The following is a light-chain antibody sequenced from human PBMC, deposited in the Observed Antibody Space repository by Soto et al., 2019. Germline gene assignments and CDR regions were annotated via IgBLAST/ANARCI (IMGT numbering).Light chain of an antibody. CDR2: KTS. CDR1: QSIGSW. J-gene: IGKJ5*01. Sequence: DTQMNLSPSTLSASVGDRVTITCRASQSIGSWLAWYQQKPGKAPKLLIYKTSILENGVPSRFSGSGSGTEFTLSISSLQPEDFATYYCQQLNSYPITFGQGTRLEI. CDR3: QQLNSYPIT. V-gene: IGKV1-5*03.